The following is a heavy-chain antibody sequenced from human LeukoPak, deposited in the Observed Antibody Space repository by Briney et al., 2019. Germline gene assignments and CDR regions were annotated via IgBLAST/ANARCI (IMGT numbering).Heavy chain of an antibody. J-gene: IGHJ4*02. Sequence: SETLSLTCTVSGGSLSSGGYYWSWIRQHPGKGLEGLGYIYYSGSTYYNPSLKSRVTISVDTSKNQFSLKLSSVTAADTAVYYCARIISSEMATISGFYFDYWGQGTLVTVSS. CDR1: GGSLSSGGYY. D-gene: IGHD5-24*01. CDR2: IYYSGST. CDR3: ARIISSEMATISGFYFDY. V-gene: IGHV4-31*03.